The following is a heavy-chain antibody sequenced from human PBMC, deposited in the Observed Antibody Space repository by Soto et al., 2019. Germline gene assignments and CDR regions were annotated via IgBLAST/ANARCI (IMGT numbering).Heavy chain of an antibody. CDR2: FFIGGNT. CDR1: GGSISSTTYY. D-gene: IGHD3-22*01. J-gene: IGHJ6*02. Sequence: SETLSLTCTVSGGSISSTTYYWGWMRQPPGKGLEWIASFFIGGNTYYNPSLKSRVTTSVDTPKNQFSLKLSSVTAADTAVYYCARSPDSSGYYPRWYYYGMDVWGQGTTVTVSS. CDR3: ARSPDSSGYYPRWYYYGMDV. V-gene: IGHV4-39*01.